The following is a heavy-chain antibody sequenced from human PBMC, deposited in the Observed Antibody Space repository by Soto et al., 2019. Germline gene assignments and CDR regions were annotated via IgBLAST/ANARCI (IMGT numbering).Heavy chain of an antibody. CDR3: AKVKSSSIWYWYFDL. J-gene: IGHJ2*01. Sequence: PGESLKISCAGSGFTFTFSKYAMHWVRQAPGKGLEWVATISFDGSNKYYADSLRGRFTISRDNFRNTLYLQMNSLRVEDTAFYFCAKVKSSSIWYWYFDLWGRGTLVTVSS. CDR1: GFTFTFSKYA. D-gene: IGHD6-13*01. CDR2: ISFDGSNK. V-gene: IGHV3-30*18.